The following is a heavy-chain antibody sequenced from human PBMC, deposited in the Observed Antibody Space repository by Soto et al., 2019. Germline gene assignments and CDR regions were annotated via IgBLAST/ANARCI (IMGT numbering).Heavy chain of an antibody. Sequence: GGSLRLSCAACGFTFSNAWMSWVRQAPWKGLEWVGRIKSKTDGGTTDYAAPVKGRFTISRDDSKNTLYLQMNSLKTEDTAVYCCTTGSASYYYDSSGYLESDYYFDYWGQRTLVAVSS. CDR1: GFTFSNAW. CDR3: TTGSASYYYDSSGYLESDYYFDY. J-gene: IGHJ4*02. CDR2: IKSKTDGGTT. V-gene: IGHV3-15*01. D-gene: IGHD3-22*01.